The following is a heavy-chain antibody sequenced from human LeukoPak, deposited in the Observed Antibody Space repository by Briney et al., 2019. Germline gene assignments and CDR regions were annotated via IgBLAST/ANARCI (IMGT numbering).Heavy chain of an antibody. CDR2: ISSSSSYI. CDR1: GFSFSSYA. V-gene: IGHV3-21*01. CDR3: ARSSAYYYGSGSYNYCMDV. D-gene: IGHD3-10*01. Sequence: GGSLRLSCAASGFSFSSYAMNWVRQGPGKGLEWVSSISSSSSYIYYADSVKGRFTISRDNAKNSLYLQMNSLRAEDTAVYYCARSSAYYYGSGSYNYCMDVWGKGTTVTISS. J-gene: IGHJ6*03.